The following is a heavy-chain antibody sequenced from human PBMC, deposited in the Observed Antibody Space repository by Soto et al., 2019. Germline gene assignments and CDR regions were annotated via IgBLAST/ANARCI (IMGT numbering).Heavy chain of an antibody. CDR1: GYNFTSHG. CDR2: ISVYNGDT. CDR3: VRDGPVGGWPGLS. D-gene: IGHD3-16*01. V-gene: IGHV1-18*01. J-gene: IGHJ4*02. Sequence: QVQLVQSGAEVKKPGDSMKVSCKASGYNFTSHGISWVRQAPGQGLEWMAWISVYNGDTNYAQKFQGRVTMTTDTSTSKAYKELRSLRSDDSAVYYCVRDGPVGGWPGLSWGRGTLVTVSS.